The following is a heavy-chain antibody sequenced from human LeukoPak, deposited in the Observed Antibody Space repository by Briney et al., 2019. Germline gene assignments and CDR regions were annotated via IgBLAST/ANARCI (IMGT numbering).Heavy chain of an antibody. CDR2: IYYSGRT. Sequence: SETLSLTCSVSGDSVSRSDSYWVWIRQPPGRGLEWIGTIYYSGRTYYSPSLKSRVTMSVDPSNNQFSLNLRSVTAADTAVYYCARRRYYDGSGYLEWGQGTLLSVSS. CDR1: GDSVSRSDSY. CDR3: ARRRYYDGSGYLE. D-gene: IGHD3-22*01. V-gene: IGHV4-39*01. J-gene: IGHJ1*01.